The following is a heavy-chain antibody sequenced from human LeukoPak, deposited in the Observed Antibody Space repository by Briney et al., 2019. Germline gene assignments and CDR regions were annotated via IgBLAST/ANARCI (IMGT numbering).Heavy chain of an antibody. V-gene: IGHV4-59*08. Sequence: SETLSLTCTVSGGSISSYYWSWIRQPPGKGLEWIGYIYYSGSTNYNPSLKSRVTMSVDTSMNQFSLKLSSVTAADTAVYYCARQGTGNWFDPWGQGTLVTVSS. CDR1: GGSISSYY. J-gene: IGHJ5*02. D-gene: IGHD3/OR15-3a*01. CDR3: ARQGTGNWFDP. CDR2: IYYSGST.